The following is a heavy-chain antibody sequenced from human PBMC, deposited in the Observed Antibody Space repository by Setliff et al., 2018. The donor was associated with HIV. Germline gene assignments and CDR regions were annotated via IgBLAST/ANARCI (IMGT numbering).Heavy chain of an antibody. CDR3: ARHSDTAMVRYYYYGMDV. V-gene: IGHV5-51*01. CDR2: IYPDKSDT. Sequence: PGESLKISCQGSGYTFSTYWIAWVRQTPGKGMDWVGLIYPDKSDTKYRPSLQGQVTISADKSIATAYLQWNNLKASDTAMYYCARHSDTAMVRYYYYGMDVWGQGTTVTVSS. J-gene: IGHJ6*02. CDR1: GYTFSTYW. D-gene: IGHD5-18*01.